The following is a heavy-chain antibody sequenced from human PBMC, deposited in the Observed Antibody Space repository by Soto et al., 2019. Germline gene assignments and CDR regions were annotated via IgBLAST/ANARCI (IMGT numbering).Heavy chain of an antibody. CDR3: ARDYPNYYGSGSYAFDY. V-gene: IGHV4-34*01. J-gene: IGHJ4*02. D-gene: IGHD3-10*01. Sequence: PSDTLSLTCAVYGGSFSGYYWSWIRQPPGKGLEWIGEINHSGSTNYNPSLKSRVTISVDTSENQFSLKLSSVTAADTAVYYCARDYPNYYGSGSYAFDYWGQGTLVTVSS. CDR2: INHSGST. CDR1: GGSFSGYY.